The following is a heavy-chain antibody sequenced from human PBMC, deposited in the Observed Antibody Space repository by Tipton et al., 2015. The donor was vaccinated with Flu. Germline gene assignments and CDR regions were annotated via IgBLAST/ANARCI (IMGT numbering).Heavy chain of an antibody. J-gene: IGHJ6*02. Sequence: TLSLTCTVSGDSISRYYWSWLRQPPGKGLEWIGDIYYSGSTNYNPSLKSRVTISVDTSKNHFSLKLSSVTAAGTAVYYCARGSCAWHQGAFDFWGQGTTVTVSS. V-gene: IGHV4-59*01. CDR2: IYYSGST. CDR3: ARGSCAWHQGAFDF. CDR1: GDSISRYY. D-gene: IGHD3-3*02.